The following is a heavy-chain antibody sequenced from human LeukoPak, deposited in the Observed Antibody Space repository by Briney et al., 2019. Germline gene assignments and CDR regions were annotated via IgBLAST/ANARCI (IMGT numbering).Heavy chain of an antibody. D-gene: IGHD3-9*01. CDR1: GYAFTGYY. Sequence: ASVKVSCKASGYAFTGYYMHWVRQAPGQGLEWMGWINPNSGGTNYAQKFQGRVTMTRDTSISTAYMELSRLRPDDTAVYYCASDYDILTGYDYWGQGTLVTVSS. V-gene: IGHV1-2*02. CDR3: ASDYDILTGYDY. J-gene: IGHJ4*02. CDR2: INPNSGGT.